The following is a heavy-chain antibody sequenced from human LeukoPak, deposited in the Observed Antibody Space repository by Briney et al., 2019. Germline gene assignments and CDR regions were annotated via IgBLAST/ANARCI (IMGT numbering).Heavy chain of an antibody. Sequence: GGSLRLSCAASGFTFSTYSMIWVRQAPGKGLEWVSSISGSSDYIFYADSMKGRFTFSRDNAKKTLYFQMNTRRGDDTAVYYGARVKFGDYAVDYWGQGTLVTVSS. D-gene: IGHD4-17*01. J-gene: IGHJ4*02. CDR1: GFTFSTYS. CDR3: ARVKFGDYAVDY. CDR2: ISGSSDYI. V-gene: IGHV3-21*01.